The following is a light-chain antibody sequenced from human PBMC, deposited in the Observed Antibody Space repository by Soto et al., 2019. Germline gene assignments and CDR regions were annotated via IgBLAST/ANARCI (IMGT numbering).Light chain of an antibody. J-gene: IGLJ3*02. CDR3: CSYAGSVTWV. CDR2: EVS. CDR1: SSDVGSYNL. Sequence: QSALTQPASVSGSPGQSITISCTGTSSDVGSYNLVSWYQQHPGKAPKLMIYEVSKRPSGVSNRFSGSKSGNTASLTISGLQAEDEADYYCCSYAGSVTWVFGVGTKLTVL. V-gene: IGLV2-23*02.